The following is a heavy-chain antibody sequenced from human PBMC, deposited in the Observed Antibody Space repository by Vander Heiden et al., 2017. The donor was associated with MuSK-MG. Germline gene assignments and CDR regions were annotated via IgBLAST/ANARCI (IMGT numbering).Heavy chain of an antibody. CDR1: GYTFTSYG. V-gene: IGHV1-18*01. Sequence: GASVKVSCKASGYTFTSYGISWVRQAPGQGLEWMGWISAYNGDTNYAQKLQGRVTMTTDTSTSTAYMELRSLRSDDTAVYYCARDPYCSSTSCYFSSPADMDVWGKGTTVTVSS. D-gene: IGHD2-2*01. CDR2: ISAYNGDT. J-gene: IGHJ6*03. CDR3: ARDPYCSSTSCYFSSPADMDV.